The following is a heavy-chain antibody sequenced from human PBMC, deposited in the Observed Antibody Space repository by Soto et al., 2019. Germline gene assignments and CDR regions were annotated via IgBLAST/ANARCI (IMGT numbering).Heavy chain of an antibody. CDR1: GGSFSDFA. V-gene: IGHV1-69*01. D-gene: IGHD2-15*01. J-gene: IGHJ4*02. CDR2: IIPMFAAT. CDR3: ARGGIVAVPAALSSYDDYTNYRFDS. Sequence: QVQLAQSGAEVRKPGSSVKVSCRASGGSFSDFAFSWVRQAPGQGLEWMGGIIPMFAATKYAQRFKGRVTITAVASTRTVYLALGSLTSDVSAVYYCARGGIVAVPAALSSYDDYTNYRFDSWGQGTLVSVSS.